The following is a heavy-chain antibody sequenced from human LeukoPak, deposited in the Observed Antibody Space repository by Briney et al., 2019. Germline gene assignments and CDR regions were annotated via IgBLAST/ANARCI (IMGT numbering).Heavy chain of an antibody. V-gene: IGHV3-30*19. CDR1: GFTFSSYG. CDR2: ISYDGNTK. J-gene: IGHJ6*02. CDR3: ARVVASNGMDV. D-gene: IGHD2-15*01. Sequence: PGGSLRLSCAASGFTFSSYGMHWVRQDPGKGLEWVAVISYDGNTKYYSDSVKGRFTISRDNSKNTLHLQMNSLRADDTAVYYCARVVASNGMDVWGQGTTVTVSS.